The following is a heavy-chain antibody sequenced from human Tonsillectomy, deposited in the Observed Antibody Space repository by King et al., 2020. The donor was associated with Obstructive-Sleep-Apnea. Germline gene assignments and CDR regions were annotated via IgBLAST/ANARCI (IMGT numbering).Heavy chain of an antibody. CDR1: GFTFSSYA. V-gene: IGHV3-23*04. D-gene: IGHD2-15*01. J-gene: IGHJ4*02. CDR3: AKNRGYCSGGTCYGDY. CDR2: ISGSADST. Sequence: VQLVESGGGLVQPGGSLRLSCAASGFTFSSYAMSWVRQAPGKGLEWVSAISGSADSTYYADSVKGRFTISRDSSKNTLYLQMKSLRDEDTAVYYCAKNRGYCSGGTCYGDYWGQGTLVTVSS.